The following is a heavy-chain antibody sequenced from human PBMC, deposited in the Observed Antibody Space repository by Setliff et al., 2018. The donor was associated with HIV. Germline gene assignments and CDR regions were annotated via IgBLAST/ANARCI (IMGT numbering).Heavy chain of an antibody. V-gene: IGHV4-31*03. CDR2: IYYSGST. D-gene: IGHD3-3*01. CDR3: ARDRSDYYNLPGYFDH. Sequence: SETLSLTCTVSSGSISDYYWSWIRQHPGKGLEWIGYIYYSGSTYYNPSLKSRVTISVDTSRNQFSLKLSSVTAADTAVYYCARDRSDYYNLPGYFDHWGQGTPVTVSS. CDR1: SGSISDYY. J-gene: IGHJ4*02.